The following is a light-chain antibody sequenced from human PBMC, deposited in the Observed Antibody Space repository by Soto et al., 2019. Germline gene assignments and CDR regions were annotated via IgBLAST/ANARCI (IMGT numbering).Light chain of an antibody. CDR1: SSNIGNNY. Sequence: QSVLTQPPPVSAAPGQKVTISCSGSSSNIGNNYVSWYQQLPGTAPKLLIYENNKRPSGIPDRFSGSKSGTSATLGITGLQTGDEADYYCGTWDSSLSAGFVFGTGTKVTVL. J-gene: IGLJ1*01. V-gene: IGLV1-51*02. CDR2: ENN. CDR3: GTWDSSLSAGFV.